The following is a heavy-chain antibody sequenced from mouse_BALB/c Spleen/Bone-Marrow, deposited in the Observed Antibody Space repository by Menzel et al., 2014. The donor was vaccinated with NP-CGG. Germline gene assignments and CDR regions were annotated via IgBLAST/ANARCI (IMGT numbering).Heavy chain of an antibody. D-gene: IGHD1-1*01. CDR1: GFNIKDTY. CDR2: IDPANGNT. Sequence: EVQLQQSGAELVKPGASVKLSCTASGFNIKDTYMHWVKQRPEQGLEWIGRIDPANGNTKYDPKFQGKATITADTSSNTAYPQLSSLTSEDTAVYYCASYYYGRYFDDWGAGTTGTGSS. V-gene: IGHV14-3*02. CDR3: ASYYYGRYFDD. J-gene: IGHJ1*01.